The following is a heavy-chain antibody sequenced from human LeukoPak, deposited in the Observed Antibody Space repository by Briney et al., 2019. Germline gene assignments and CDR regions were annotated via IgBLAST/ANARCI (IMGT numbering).Heavy chain of an antibody. CDR3: AKSLRGYDVFDY. D-gene: IGHD5-12*01. CDR2: ISGSGGST. Sequence: GGSLRLSCAASGFTFSSYAMSWVRQAPGKGLEWVSAISGSGGSTYYADSVKGRFTTSRDNSKNTLYLQMNSLRAEDTAVYYCAKSLRGYDVFDYWGQGTLVTVSS. J-gene: IGHJ4*02. CDR1: GFTFSSYA. V-gene: IGHV3-23*01.